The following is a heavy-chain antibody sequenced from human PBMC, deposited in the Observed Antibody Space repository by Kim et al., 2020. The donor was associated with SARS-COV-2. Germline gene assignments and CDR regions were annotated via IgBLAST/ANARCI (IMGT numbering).Heavy chain of an antibody. V-gene: IGHV5-51*01. CDR3: ARVQQSYGDYEGSGNWFDP. CDR1: GYSFTSYW. CDR2: IYPGDSDT. Sequence: GESLKISCKGSGYSFTSYWIGWVRQMPGKGLEWMGIIYPGDSDTRYSPSFQGQVTISADKSISTAYLQWSSLKASDTAMYYCARVQQSYGDYEGSGNWFDPCGQGTLVTVSS. J-gene: IGHJ5*02. D-gene: IGHD4-17*01.